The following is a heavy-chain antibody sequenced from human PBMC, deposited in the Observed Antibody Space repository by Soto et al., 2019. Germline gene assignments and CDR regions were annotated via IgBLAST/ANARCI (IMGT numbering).Heavy chain of an antibody. D-gene: IGHD6-13*01. V-gene: IGHV1-3*01. Sequence: ALVKVACKASGYSFTIYARRWGRQAPGQRLEWMGWINAGNGNTKYSQKFQGRVTITRDTSASTAYMELSSLRSEDTAVYYCARALVYSSGWYIGYWGQGTLVTVSS. CDR3: ARALVYSSGWYIGY. CDR1: GYSFTIYA. CDR2: INAGNGNT. J-gene: IGHJ4*02.